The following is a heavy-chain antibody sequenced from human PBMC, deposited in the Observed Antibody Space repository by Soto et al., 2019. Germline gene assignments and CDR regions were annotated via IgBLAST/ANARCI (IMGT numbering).Heavy chain of an antibody. Sequence: LRLSCAASGFTFSSYGMHWVRQAPGKGLEWVAVISYDGSNKYYADSVKGRFTISRDNSKNTLYLQMNSLRAEDTAVYYCAKEAYYYYGVDVWGQGTTVTVSS. J-gene: IGHJ6*02. V-gene: IGHV3-30*18. CDR3: AKEAYYYYGVDV. CDR2: ISYDGSNK. CDR1: GFTFSSYG.